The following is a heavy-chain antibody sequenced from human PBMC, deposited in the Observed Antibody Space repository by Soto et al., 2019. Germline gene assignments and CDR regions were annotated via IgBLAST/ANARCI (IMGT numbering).Heavy chain of an antibody. V-gene: IGHV1-18*01. CDR2: ISAYNGNT. CDR1: GYTFTSYG. CDR3: ARDSSYDFWSGPLDY. Sequence: QVQLVQSGAEVKKPGASVKVYCKASGYTFTSYGISWVRQAPGQGLEWMGWISAYNGNTNYAQKLQGRVTMTTDTSTSTAYMELRSLRSDDTAVYYCARDSSYDFWSGPLDYWGQGTLVTVSS. J-gene: IGHJ4*02. D-gene: IGHD3-3*01.